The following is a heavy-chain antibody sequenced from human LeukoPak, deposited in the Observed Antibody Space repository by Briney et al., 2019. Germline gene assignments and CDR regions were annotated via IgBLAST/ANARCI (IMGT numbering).Heavy chain of an antibody. CDR2: IYYSGST. CDR1: GGSISSYY. D-gene: IGHD3-16*01. V-gene: IGHV4-59*08. CDR3: AGFNVWGSPFDY. Sequence: KPSETLSLTCTVSGGSISSYYWSWIRQPPGKGLEWIGYIYYSGSTNYNPSLKSRVTISVDTSKNQFSLKLSSVTAADMAVYYCAGFNVWGSPFDYWGQGTLVTVSS. J-gene: IGHJ4*02.